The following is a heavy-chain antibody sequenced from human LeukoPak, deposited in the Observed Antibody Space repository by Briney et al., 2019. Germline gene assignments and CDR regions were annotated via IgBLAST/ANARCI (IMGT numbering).Heavy chain of an antibody. J-gene: IGHJ4*02. CDR1: GGTFSSYA. CDR3: ARVDSSSPFDY. V-gene: IGHV1-46*01. CDR2: INPNGGST. Sequence: ASVKVSCKASGGTFSSYAISWVRQAPGQGLQWMGIINPNGGSTTYAQRFQGRVTMTRDMSTSTVYMELSSLRSEDTAVYYCARVDSSSPFDYWGQGTLVTVSS. D-gene: IGHD6-6*01.